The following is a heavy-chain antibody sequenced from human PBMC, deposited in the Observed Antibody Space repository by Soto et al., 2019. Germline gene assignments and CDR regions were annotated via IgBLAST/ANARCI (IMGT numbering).Heavy chain of an antibody. CDR2: ISSSSSTL. CDR3: ARGGSGSYFWYFDL. V-gene: IGHV3-48*03. J-gene: IGHJ2*01. D-gene: IGHD1-26*01. Sequence: GGALRLSCADSGFTFSRYEMNWVRQAPGKGLEWVSYISSSSSTLYYADSVKGRFTISRDNAKNSLYLQMNSLRAEDTAVYYCARGGSGSYFWYFDLWGRGTLVTVSS. CDR1: GFTFSRYE.